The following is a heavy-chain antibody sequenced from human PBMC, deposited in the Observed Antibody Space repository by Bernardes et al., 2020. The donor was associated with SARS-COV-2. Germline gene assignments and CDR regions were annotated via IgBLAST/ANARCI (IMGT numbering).Heavy chain of an antibody. D-gene: IGHD3-3*01. CDR1: EYTFTDYY. CDR2: INPNSGGP. V-gene: IGHV1-2*02. J-gene: IGHJ5*02. Sequence: ASMKVSCKASEYTFTDYYIHWVRQAPGQGLEWMGRINPNSGGPKYAQKFQGRVTMTRDTSISTAYMELSRLTSDDTAVYYCARGNWVEYYDLTGNLDLWGQGTLVTVSS. CDR3: ARGNWVEYYDLTGNLDL.